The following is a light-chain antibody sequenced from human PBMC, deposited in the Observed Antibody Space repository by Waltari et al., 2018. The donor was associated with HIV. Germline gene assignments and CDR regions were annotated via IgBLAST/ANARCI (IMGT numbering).Light chain of an antibody. CDR3: QSYDSSLSVV. V-gene: IGLV1-40*01. J-gene: IGLJ2*01. CDR1: SSNIGAGYD. CDR2: CNS. Sequence: QSVLTQPPSVSGAPGQRVTISCTGSSSNIGAGYDVHWYQQLPGTAPKLLIQCNSTRPEGVPDRFSGSKSSTSAPLAFTGLQAEDEADYYCQSYDSSLSVVFGGGTKLTVL.